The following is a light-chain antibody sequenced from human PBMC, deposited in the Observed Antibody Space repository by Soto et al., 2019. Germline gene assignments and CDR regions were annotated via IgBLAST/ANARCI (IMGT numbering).Light chain of an antibody. CDR2: SNN. CDR1: SSNIGSNN. V-gene: IGLV1-44*01. Sequence: QSVLTQPPSASGTPGQRVTISCSGSSSNIGSNNVNWYQQLPGTAPKLLMFSNNQRPSGVPDRFSGSRSGTSASLAISGLQSEDEADYYCSSFSSITREVFGGGTKLTVL. J-gene: IGLJ2*01. CDR3: SSFSSITREV.